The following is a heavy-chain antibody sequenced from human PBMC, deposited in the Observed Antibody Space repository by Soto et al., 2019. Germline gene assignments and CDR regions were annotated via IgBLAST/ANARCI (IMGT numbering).Heavy chain of an antibody. Sequence: EVQLVESGGGLVQPGGSLRLSCEASGFTFSKHWMHWVRQAPGKGLVWVSHIKTDGRFTRDADSVKGRFTISRDNARNTLYLQINSRRAEDTAVYYCTRDNNWSRDYWGQGTLVTVSS. D-gene: IGHD1-1*01. CDR3: TRDNNWSRDY. J-gene: IGHJ4*02. CDR2: IKTDGRFT. V-gene: IGHV3-74*01. CDR1: GFTFSKHW.